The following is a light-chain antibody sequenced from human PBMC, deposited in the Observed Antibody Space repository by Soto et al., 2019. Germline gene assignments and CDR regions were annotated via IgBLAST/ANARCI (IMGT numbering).Light chain of an antibody. J-gene: IGLJ1*01. CDR2: SNN. V-gene: IGLV1-44*01. CDR1: SSNIGSNT. Sequence: QSALTQPPSASGTPGQRVTISCSGSSSNIGSNTVNWYQQLPGTAPKLLIYSNNQRPSGVPDRFPGSKPGTSASLAISGLQSEDEADYYCAAWDDSLNAHYVFGTGTKVTVL. CDR3: AAWDDSLNAHYV.